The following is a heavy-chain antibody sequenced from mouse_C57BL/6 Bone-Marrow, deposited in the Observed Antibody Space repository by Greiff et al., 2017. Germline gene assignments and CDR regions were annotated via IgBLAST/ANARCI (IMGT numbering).Heavy chain of an antibody. J-gene: IGHJ3*01. Sequence: VQLQQSGAELAKPGASVKLSCKASGYTFTSYWMHWVKQRPGQGLEWIGYINPSSGYTKYNQKFKDKATLTADKSSSTAYMQLSSLTYEDSAVYYCARSYYGSSYWFAYWGQGTLVTVSA. CDR1: GYTFTSYW. D-gene: IGHD1-1*01. CDR2: INPSSGYT. V-gene: IGHV1-7*01. CDR3: ARSYYGSSYWFAY.